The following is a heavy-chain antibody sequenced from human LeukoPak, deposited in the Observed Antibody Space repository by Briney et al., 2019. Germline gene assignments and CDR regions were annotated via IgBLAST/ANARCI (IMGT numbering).Heavy chain of an antibody. V-gene: IGHV4-39*07. D-gene: IGHD3-22*01. CDR1: GGSISSSSYY. J-gene: IGHJ5*02. Sequence: TSETLSLTCTVSGGSISSSSYYWGWIRQPPGKGLEWIGSIYTSGSTNYNPSLKSRVTISVDTSKNQFSLKLSSVTAADTAVYYCARDLSYYDSSGYYYVRWFDPWGQGTLVTVSS. CDR2: IYTSGST. CDR3: ARDLSYYDSSGYYYVRWFDP.